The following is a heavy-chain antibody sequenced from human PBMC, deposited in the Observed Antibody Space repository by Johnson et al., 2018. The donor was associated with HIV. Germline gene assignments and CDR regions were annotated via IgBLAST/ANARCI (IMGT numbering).Heavy chain of an antibody. V-gene: IGHV3-7*03. CDR1: GFTFSRYW. CDR2: IKHDGSEK. J-gene: IGHJ3*02. CDR3: TTRTVGGGSPAGNAFDI. Sequence: VQLVESGGGLVQPGGSLRLSCAASGFTFSRYWLNWVRQAPGKGLEWVANIKHDGSEKHYVDAVKGRFTISRDNANNSLYLQMNSRKTEDTAVDFCTTRTVGGGSPAGNAFDIWGQGTMVTVSS. D-gene: IGHD3-10*01.